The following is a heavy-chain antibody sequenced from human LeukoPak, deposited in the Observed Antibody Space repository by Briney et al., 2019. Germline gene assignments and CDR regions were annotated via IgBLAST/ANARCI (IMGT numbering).Heavy chain of an antibody. CDR3: VKTQGMVRGDFDY. Sequence: GGSLRLSCAASGFTFSNYVMSWVRQAPGKGLEWVSAISGSDGSTWYADSVKGRFTVSRDNSKNTLYLQMNSLGAKDTAVYYCVKTQGMVRGDFDYWGQGTLVTVSS. CDR1: GFTFSNYV. V-gene: IGHV3-23*01. CDR2: ISGSDGST. J-gene: IGHJ4*02. D-gene: IGHD3-10*01.